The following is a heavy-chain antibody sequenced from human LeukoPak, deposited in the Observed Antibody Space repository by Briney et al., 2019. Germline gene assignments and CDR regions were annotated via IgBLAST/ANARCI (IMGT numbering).Heavy chain of an antibody. V-gene: IGHV1-2*02. CDR1: GYTFTDYF. D-gene: IGHD3-22*01. Sequence: ASVKVSCKASGYTFTDYFMHWVRQAPGQGLEWMGWINPNSGGTNYAQKFQGRVTMTRDTSISTFYMDLSGLRSDDTAVYYCARDFYDSSGPLGYWGQGTLVTVSS. CDR2: INPNSGGT. CDR3: ARDFYDSSGPLGY. J-gene: IGHJ4*02.